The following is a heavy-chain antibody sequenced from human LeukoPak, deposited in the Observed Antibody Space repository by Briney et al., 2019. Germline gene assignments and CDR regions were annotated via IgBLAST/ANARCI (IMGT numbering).Heavy chain of an antibody. D-gene: IGHD2-21*01. V-gene: IGHV3-33*01. Sequence: PGGSLRLSCAASGFTFIDYGMHWVRQAPGKGLEWVAIIWSDATNAYYADSVKGRFTISRDNSKNTMSLQMNSLRAEDTAVYYCARDYSWVLDSWGQGTLVTVSS. J-gene: IGHJ4*02. CDR2: IWSDATNA. CDR3: ARDYSWVLDS. CDR1: GFTFIDYG.